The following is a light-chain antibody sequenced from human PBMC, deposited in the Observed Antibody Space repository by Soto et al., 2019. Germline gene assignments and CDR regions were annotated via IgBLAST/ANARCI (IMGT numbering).Light chain of an antibody. CDR2: DAS. CDR1: QDISNY. V-gene: IGKV1-33*01. Sequence: DIQMTQSPSSLSASLGDIVTITCQASQDISNYLNWYQQKPGKAPKLLIYDASNLETGVPSRFSGSGSGTDFTFTISSLQPEDIATYYCQQYDNLPWTFGQGTKVDIK. CDR3: QQYDNLPWT. J-gene: IGKJ1*01.